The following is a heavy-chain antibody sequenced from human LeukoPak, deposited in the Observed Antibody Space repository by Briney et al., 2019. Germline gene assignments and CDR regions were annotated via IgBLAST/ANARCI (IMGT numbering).Heavy chain of an antibody. Sequence: SETLSLTCTVSGGSISSSSSYWGWLRQPPGKGLEWIGSVRYSGKTYYNPSLKSRVTMSLHTSKNQFSLRLTSVTAADTAVYSCARHYYDSSGLAYYFDYWGQGTLVTVSS. D-gene: IGHD3-22*01. CDR1: GGSISSSSSY. V-gene: IGHV4-39*01. J-gene: IGHJ4*02. CDR2: VRYSGKT. CDR3: ARHYYDSSGLAYYFDY.